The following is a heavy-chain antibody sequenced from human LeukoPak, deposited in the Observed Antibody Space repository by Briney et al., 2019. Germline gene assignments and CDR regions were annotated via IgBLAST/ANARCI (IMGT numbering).Heavy chain of an antibody. Sequence: GSSVKVSCKASGGTFISYAISWVRQAPGQGLEWMGRIIPIFGTANYAQKFQGRVTITTDESTSTAYMELSSLRSEDTAVYYCARASGYYYDSSDWFDPWGQGTLVTVSS. V-gene: IGHV1-69*05. CDR3: ARASGYYYDSSDWFDP. CDR1: GGTFISYA. CDR2: IIPIFGTA. D-gene: IGHD3-22*01. J-gene: IGHJ5*02.